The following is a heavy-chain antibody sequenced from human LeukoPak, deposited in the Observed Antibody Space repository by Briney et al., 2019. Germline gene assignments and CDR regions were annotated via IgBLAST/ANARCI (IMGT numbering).Heavy chain of an antibody. CDR2: IIPIFGTA. V-gene: IGHV1-69*05. Sequence: GASVKVSCKASGYTFTSYGISWVRQAPGQGLEWMGGIIPIFGTANYAQKFQGRVTITTDESTSTAYMELSSLRSDDTAVYYCARDQPGIAVVPYTSIFDYWGQGTLVTVSS. CDR3: ARDQPGIAVVPYTSIFDY. CDR1: GYTFTSYG. J-gene: IGHJ4*02. D-gene: IGHD6-19*01.